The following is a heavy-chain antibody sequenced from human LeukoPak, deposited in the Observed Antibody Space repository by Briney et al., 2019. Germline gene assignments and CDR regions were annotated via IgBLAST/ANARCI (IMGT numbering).Heavy chain of an antibody. J-gene: IGHJ4*02. CDR3: AKDAYDSSGYRFDY. Sequence: PGGSLRLSCAASGFTFSNYAMSWVRQAPGKGLEWVSAISANGGGTYYADSVKGRFTISRDNSKNTLYLQMNSLRAEDTAVYYCAKDAYDSSGYRFDYWGQGTLVTVSS. CDR1: GFTFSNYA. V-gene: IGHV3-23*01. CDR2: ISANGGGT. D-gene: IGHD3-22*01.